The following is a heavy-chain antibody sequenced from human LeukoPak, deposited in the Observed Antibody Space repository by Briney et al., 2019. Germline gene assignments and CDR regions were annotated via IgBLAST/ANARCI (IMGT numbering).Heavy chain of an antibody. J-gene: IGHJ6*02. D-gene: IGHD3-10*01. CDR2: ISYDGSNK. CDR3: VKDQYGLGSHLTGMDV. V-gene: IGHV3-30-3*01. CDR1: GFTFSSYA. Sequence: GGSLRLSCAASGFTFSSYAMHWVRQAPGKGLEWVADISYDGSNKYDADSVKGRFTISRNNSKNTLYLQMNSLRAEDTAVYYCVKDQYGLGSHLTGMDVWGQGTTVIVSS.